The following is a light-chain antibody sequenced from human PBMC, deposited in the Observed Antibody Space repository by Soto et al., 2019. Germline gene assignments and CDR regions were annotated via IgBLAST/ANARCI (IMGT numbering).Light chain of an antibody. Sequence: QSLLTQPASVSGSPGQSITISCTGTSSDVGGYNYVSWYQQHPDRAPKLLIYDVNNRPSGVSNRFSGSKSGNTASLTISGLQAEDEADYYCCSYTGSSTYVFGTGTKVTVL. CDR1: SSDVGGYNY. J-gene: IGLJ1*01. CDR3: CSYTGSSTYV. CDR2: DVN. V-gene: IGLV2-14*01.